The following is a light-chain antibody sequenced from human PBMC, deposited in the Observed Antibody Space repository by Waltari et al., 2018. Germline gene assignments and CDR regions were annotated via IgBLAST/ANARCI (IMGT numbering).Light chain of an antibody. Sequence: VLTQSPGTLSLSPGETATLSCRASESVTSSYLAWYQQRPGQAPRLLIYAAFRRATGIPDRVSGRGSGTDCTLTIGGLEPEDFAGYYCQQFIRSPWTFGQGTKVEI. CDR2: AAF. CDR3: QQFIRSPWT. CDR1: ESVTSSY. J-gene: IGKJ1*01. V-gene: IGKV3-20*01.